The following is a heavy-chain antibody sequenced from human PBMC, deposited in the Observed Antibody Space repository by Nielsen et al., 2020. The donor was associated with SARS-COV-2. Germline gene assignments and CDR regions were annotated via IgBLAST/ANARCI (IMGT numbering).Heavy chain of an antibody. V-gene: IGHV3-23*03. CDR3: ATSTSFDY. CDR1: GFSLSNYA. Sequence: GASLKISCAASGFSLSNYAMSWVRQAPGKGLEWVSVIYSGGSSTYYADSVKGRFTISRDNSKNTLYLQMNSLRAEDTAVYYCATSTSFDYWGQGTLVTVSS. J-gene: IGHJ4*02. CDR2: IYSGGSST.